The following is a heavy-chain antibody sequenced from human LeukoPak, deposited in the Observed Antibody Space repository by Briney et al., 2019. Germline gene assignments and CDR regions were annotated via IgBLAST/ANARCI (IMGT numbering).Heavy chain of an antibody. Sequence: GASLRLSCAASGFSFSSYAMSWVRQAPGKGLEWVSTIGGSGGSTYYADSVKGRFTISRDNSKNTLYLQMNSLRAEDTAVYYCAKDSFARYQLLKDYYYGMDVWGQGTTVTVSS. CDR2: IGGSGGST. J-gene: IGHJ6*02. CDR1: GFSFSSYA. D-gene: IGHD2-2*01. V-gene: IGHV3-23*01. CDR3: AKDSFARYQLLKDYYYGMDV.